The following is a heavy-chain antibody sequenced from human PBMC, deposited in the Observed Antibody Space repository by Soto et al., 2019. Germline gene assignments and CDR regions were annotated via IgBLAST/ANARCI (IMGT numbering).Heavy chain of an antibody. Sequence: QVQLVQSGAEVKKPGASVKVSCKASGYTFTRYYMHWVRQAPGQGLEWMGLINPSGGSTTYAQKFLGRVTMTRDTSTSTVYMELSSLRSEDTAVYYCARGAVAGTTSDSWGQVTLVTVSS. CDR2: INPSGGST. CDR3: ARGAVAGTTSDS. CDR1: GYTFTRYY. V-gene: IGHV1-46*03. J-gene: IGHJ4*02. D-gene: IGHD2-15*01.